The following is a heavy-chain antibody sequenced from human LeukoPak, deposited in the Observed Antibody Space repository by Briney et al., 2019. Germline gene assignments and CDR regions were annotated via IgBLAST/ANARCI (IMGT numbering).Heavy chain of an antibody. CDR3: AREPGPGYFDY. J-gene: IGHJ4*02. CDR2: ISHDGTDK. Sequence: GGSLRLSCAASGLTFSSHAMHWVRQAPGKGLEWVAVISHDGTDKHYTDSVKGRFTISRDNSRSTLYLQMNSLRVEDTAVYYCAREPGPGYFDYWGQGTLVTVSS. V-gene: IGHV3-30-3*01. D-gene: IGHD1-14*01. CDR1: GLTFSSHA.